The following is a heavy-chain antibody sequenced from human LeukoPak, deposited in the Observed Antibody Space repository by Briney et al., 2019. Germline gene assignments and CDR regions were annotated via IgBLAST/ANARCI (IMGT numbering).Heavy chain of an antibody. D-gene: IGHD3-9*01. CDR2: MNPNSGNT. J-gene: IGHJ4*02. CDR3: ARGPVRYFDWLLYYFDY. CDR1: GYTFTSYD. V-gene: IGHV1-8*01. Sequence: ASVKVSCKASGYTFTSYDINWVRQATGQGLEWMGWMNPNSGNTGYAQKFQGRVTMTRNTSISTAYMELSSLRSEDTAVYYCARGPVRYFDWLLYYFDYRGQGTLVTVSS.